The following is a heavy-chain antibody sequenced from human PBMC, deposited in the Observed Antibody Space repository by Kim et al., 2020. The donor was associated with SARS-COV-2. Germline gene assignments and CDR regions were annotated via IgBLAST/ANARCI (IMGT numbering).Heavy chain of an antibody. CDR3: AKDSGAVAGTADY. Sequence: YDDYVKGRFTISRNHSKNTLYLQMNSLRAEDAAVYYCAKDSGAVAGTADYWGQGTLVTVSS. D-gene: IGHD6-19*01. V-gene: IGHV3-23*01. J-gene: IGHJ4*02.